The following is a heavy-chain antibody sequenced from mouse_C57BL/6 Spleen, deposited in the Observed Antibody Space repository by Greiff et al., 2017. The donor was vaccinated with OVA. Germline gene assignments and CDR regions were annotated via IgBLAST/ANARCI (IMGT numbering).Heavy chain of an antibody. CDR1: GYTFTSYT. D-gene: IGHD1-1*01. CDR2: INPSSGYT. J-gene: IGHJ3*01. Sequence: VQLQQPGAELARPGASVKMSCKASGYTFTSYTMHWVKQRPGQGLEWIGYINPSSGYTKYNQKFKDKATLTADKSSSTAYMQLSSLTSEDSAVYYCAGESLYNSGNFDYWGKGTLVTVSA. CDR3: AGESLYNSGNFDY. V-gene: IGHV1-4*01.